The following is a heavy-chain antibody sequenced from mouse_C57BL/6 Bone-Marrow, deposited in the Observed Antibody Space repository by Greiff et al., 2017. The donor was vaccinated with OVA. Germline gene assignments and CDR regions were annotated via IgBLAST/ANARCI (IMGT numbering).Heavy chain of an antibody. CDR3: AMGDYYGRDYAMDY. V-gene: IGHV5-17*01. Sequence: EVMLVESGGGLVKPGGSLKLSCAASGFTFSDYGMHWVRQAPEKGLEWVAYISSGSSTIYYADTVKGRFTISRDNAKNTLFLQMTSLRSEDTAMYYCAMGDYYGRDYAMDYWGQGTSVTVSS. J-gene: IGHJ4*01. CDR2: ISSGSSTI. D-gene: IGHD1-1*01. CDR1: GFTFSDYG.